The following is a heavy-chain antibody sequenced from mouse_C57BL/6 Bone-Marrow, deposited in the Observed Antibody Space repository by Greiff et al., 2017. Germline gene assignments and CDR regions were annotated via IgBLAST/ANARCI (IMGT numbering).Heavy chain of an antibody. V-gene: IGHV10-3*01. J-gene: IGHJ1*03. CDR2: IRSKSSNYAT. Sequence: EVHLVESGGGLVQPTGSLKLSCAASGFTFNTYAMHWVRQAPGKGLEWVARIRSKSSNYATYYADSVKDRFTISRDDSQSMLYLQMNNLKTEDTAMYYCVRDYYGSRVWYFDVWGTGTTVTVSS. CDR1: GFTFNTYA. CDR3: VRDYYGSRVWYFDV. D-gene: IGHD1-1*01.